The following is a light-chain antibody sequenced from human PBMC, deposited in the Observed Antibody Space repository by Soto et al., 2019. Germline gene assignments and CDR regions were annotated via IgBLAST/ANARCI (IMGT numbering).Light chain of an antibody. CDR2: DVR. CDR3: SSYSSTNSVV. CDR1: SSDVGGYNY. J-gene: IGLJ2*01. V-gene: IGLV2-14*01. Sequence: QSALTQPASVSGSPGQSITIPCTGSSSDVGGYNYVSWYQQHPGKAPKLMIYDVRNWPSGGSNRFSGSKSGNTASLTISGLQAQYEADYFCSSYSSTNSVVFGGGTKVTVL.